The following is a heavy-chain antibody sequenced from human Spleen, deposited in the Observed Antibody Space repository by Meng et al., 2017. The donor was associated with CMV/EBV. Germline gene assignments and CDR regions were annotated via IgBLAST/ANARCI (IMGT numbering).Heavy chain of an antibody. D-gene: IGHD3-22*01. Sequence: SETLSLTCTVSGYPIRSAYYWGWIRQPPGKGLEWIGSIYQSGKTYSNPSFMSRVTMSIDTSENQFSLNLSSVTPADTAVYYCARHGDSSGYTGMDYWGQGTLVTVSS. CDR1: GYPIRSAYY. J-gene: IGHJ4*02. V-gene: IGHV4-38-2*02. CDR3: ARHGDSSGYTGMDY. CDR2: IYQSGKT.